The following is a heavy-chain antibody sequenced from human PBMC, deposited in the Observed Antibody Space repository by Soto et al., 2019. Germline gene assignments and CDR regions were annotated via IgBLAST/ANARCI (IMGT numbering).Heavy chain of an antibody. CDR2: IKQDGSEK. D-gene: IGHD2-2*01. V-gene: IGHV3-7*01. J-gene: IGHJ3*02. CDR1: GFTFSSYW. Sequence: GGSLRLSCAASGFTFSSYWMSWVRQAPGKGLEWVANIKQDGSEKYYVESVKGRFTISRDNAKNSLYLQMNSLRAEDTAVYYCASPPFYCSSTSCYEEDAFDIWGQGTMVTVSS. CDR3: ASPPFYCSSTSCYEEDAFDI.